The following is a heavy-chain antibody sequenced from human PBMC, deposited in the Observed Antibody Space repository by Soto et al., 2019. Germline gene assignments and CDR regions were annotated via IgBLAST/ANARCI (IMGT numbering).Heavy chain of an antibody. CDR1: GGSISSSSYY. CDR3: ASIYYDILTGYGSVNWFDP. Sequence: SETLSLTCTVSGGSISSSSYYWGWIRQPPGKGLEWIGSIYYSGSTYYNPSLKGRVTISVDTSKNQFSLKLSSVTAADTAVYYCASIYYDILTGYGSVNWFDPWGQGTRVTVSS. J-gene: IGHJ5*02. CDR2: IYYSGST. D-gene: IGHD3-9*01. V-gene: IGHV4-39*01.